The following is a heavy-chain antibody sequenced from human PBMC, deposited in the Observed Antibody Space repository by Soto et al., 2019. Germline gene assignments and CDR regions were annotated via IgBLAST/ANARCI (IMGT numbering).Heavy chain of an antibody. J-gene: IGHJ4*02. CDR1: GCSINSYY. V-gene: IGHV4-59*08. CDR2: IYYSGST. Sequence: PSETLSLTCTVSGCSINSYYWSWIRQPPGKGLEWIGYIYYSGSTNYNPSLKSRVTISVDTSKNQFSLKLSSVTAADTAVYYCARHALGCGGGSCYTVGFDYWGQGTLVTVSS. CDR3: ARHALGCGGGSCYTVGFDY. D-gene: IGHD2-15*01.